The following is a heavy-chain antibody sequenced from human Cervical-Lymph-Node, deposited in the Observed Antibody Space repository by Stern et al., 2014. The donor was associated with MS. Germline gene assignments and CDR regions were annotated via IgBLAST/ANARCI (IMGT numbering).Heavy chain of an antibody. D-gene: IGHD5-24*01. V-gene: IGHV5-51*03. CDR2: IYPGDSET. Sequence: VQLVESGAEVKKPGESLRISCEVSGYKFTNNWIGWVRQMPGKGLEWKGIIYPGDSETRFSPSFQGQVTILVDKSNTTAYLQWSSLKASDTALYYCARRGHGYMGIDYWGQGTPVTVSS. CDR1: GYKFTNNW. CDR3: ARRGHGYMGIDY. J-gene: IGHJ4*02.